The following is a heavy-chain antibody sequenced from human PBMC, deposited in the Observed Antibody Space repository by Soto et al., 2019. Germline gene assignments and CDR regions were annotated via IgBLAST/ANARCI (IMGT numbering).Heavy chain of an antibody. J-gene: IGHJ3*02. D-gene: IGHD6-25*01. Sequence: QVQLVESGGGVVQPGRSLRLSCAASGFTFSSYAMHWVRQAPGKGLEWVAVISYDGSNKYYEDSVKGRFTISRDNSKNTLYLQMNSLRAEDTAVYYCARDRLAAGDAFDIWGQGTMVTVSS. CDR1: GFTFSSYA. CDR3: ARDRLAAGDAFDI. CDR2: ISYDGSNK. V-gene: IGHV3-30-3*01.